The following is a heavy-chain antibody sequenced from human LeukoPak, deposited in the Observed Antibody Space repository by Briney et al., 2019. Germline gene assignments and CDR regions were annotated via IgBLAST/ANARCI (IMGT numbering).Heavy chain of an antibody. CDR1: GDSISRSSDY. V-gene: IGHV4-39*07. Sequence: SETLSLTCTVSGDSISRSSDYWGWIRQPPGKGPEWIGSVYYIGSTFYNPSLKSRLTISIDTSKNQFSLKLRSVTAADTAVYYCAKEGTVRWFDPWGQGTLVTVSS. CDR3: AKEGTVRWFDP. J-gene: IGHJ5*02. CDR2: VYYIGST. D-gene: IGHD1-14*01.